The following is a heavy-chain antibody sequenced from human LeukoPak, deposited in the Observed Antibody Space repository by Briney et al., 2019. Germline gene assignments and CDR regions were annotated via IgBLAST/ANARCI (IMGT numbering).Heavy chain of an antibody. CDR1: GGSISNYY. CDR3: ARGSSYMDV. J-gene: IGHJ6*03. D-gene: IGHD5/OR15-5a*01. CDR2: IYYSGST. Sequence: SETLSLTCTVSGGSISNYYWSWIRQPPGKGLEWIGYIYYSGSTNYNPSLKSRVTISVDTSKNQFSLKLSSVTAADTAVYYCARGSSYMDVWGKGTTVTVSS. V-gene: IGHV4-59*01.